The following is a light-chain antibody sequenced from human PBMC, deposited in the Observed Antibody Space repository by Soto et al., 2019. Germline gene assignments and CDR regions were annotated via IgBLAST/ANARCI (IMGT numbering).Light chain of an antibody. Sequence: EIVLTQSPGTLSLSPGERATLSCRASQSISSSSLAWYQQKPGQAPRLLIHAASSRATGIPDRFSASGSARDFTLTTSRLEPEDFAVYYCRQYGSSPLYTFGQGTKLEIK. CDR3: RQYGSSPLYT. V-gene: IGKV3-20*01. CDR1: QSISSSS. CDR2: AAS. J-gene: IGKJ2*01.